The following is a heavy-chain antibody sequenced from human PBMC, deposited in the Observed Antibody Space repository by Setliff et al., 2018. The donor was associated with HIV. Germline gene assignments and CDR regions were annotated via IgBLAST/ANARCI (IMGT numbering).Heavy chain of an antibody. CDR1: GDSASNSRYY. V-gene: IGHV4-39*07. D-gene: IGHD5-12*01. CDR2: INHSGST. CDR3: ARCRGMATITS. J-gene: IGHJ5*02. Sequence: SETLSLTCTVSGDSASNSRYYWAWIRQPPGKGLEWSGEINHSGSTNDNPSLKSRVTISVDTSKNQFSLKLSSVTAADTAVYYCARCRGMATITSWGQGTLVTVSS.